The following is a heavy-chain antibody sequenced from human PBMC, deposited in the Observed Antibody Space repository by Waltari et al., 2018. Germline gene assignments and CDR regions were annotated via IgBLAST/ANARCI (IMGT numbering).Heavy chain of an antibody. Sequence: QVQLQQWGAGLLKPSETLSLTCAVYGGSFSGYYWSWIRQPPVKGRGWIGEINHSGRTNYNPSLKSRVTISVDTSKNQFSLKLSSVTAADTAVYYCARGSAGTRHYYDRGRPLAYYFDYWGQGTLVTVSS. CDR2: INHSGRT. CDR3: ARGSAGTRHYYDRGRPLAYYFDY. CDR1: GGSFSGYY. D-gene: IGHD3-22*01. V-gene: IGHV4-34*01. J-gene: IGHJ4*02.